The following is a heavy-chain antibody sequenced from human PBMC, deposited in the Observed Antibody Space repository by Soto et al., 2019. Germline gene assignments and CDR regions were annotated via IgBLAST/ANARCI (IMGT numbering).Heavy chain of an antibody. V-gene: IGHV3-9*01. Sequence: GGSLRLSCAASGFTFDDYAMHWVRQAPGKGLEWVSGISWNSGSIGYADSVKGRFTISRDNAKNSLYLQMNSLRAEDTALYYCAKDLSESPYYYYGMDVWGQGTTVTVSS. CDR1: GFTFDDYA. D-gene: IGHD3-3*01. J-gene: IGHJ6*02. CDR2: ISWNSGSI. CDR3: AKDLSESPYYYYGMDV.